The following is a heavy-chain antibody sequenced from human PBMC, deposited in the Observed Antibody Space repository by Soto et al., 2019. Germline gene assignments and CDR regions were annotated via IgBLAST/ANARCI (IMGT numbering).Heavy chain of an antibody. CDR3: TILSPLTTGGA. Sequence: EVQLVESGGDLVKPGGSLRLSCAASGFTFPNAWMNWVRQAPGKGLEWVGRIATKSAGGAADHAAPVKGRFSISRDDSKNTLYLQMGSLKTEDTAVYYCTILSPLTTGGAWGQGTLVTVSS. CDR1: GFTFPNAW. V-gene: IGHV3-15*07. D-gene: IGHD4-4*01. CDR2: IATKSAGGAA. J-gene: IGHJ5*02.